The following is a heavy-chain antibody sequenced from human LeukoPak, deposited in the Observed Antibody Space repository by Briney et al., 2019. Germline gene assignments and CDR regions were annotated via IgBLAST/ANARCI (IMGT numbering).Heavy chain of an antibody. Sequence: ASVKVSCKASGYTFTDYYLHWVRQAPGQGLEWIGWINTNSSSINYAHKFQGRVTITRDTSNSSAYMELSRLRSDGTALYYCARGTTLTTLPYYYYYIDVWGEGTTVTVSS. CDR2: INTNSSSI. D-gene: IGHD4-17*01. CDR1: GYTFTDYY. V-gene: IGHV1-2*02. J-gene: IGHJ6*03. CDR3: ARGTTLTTLPYYYYYIDV.